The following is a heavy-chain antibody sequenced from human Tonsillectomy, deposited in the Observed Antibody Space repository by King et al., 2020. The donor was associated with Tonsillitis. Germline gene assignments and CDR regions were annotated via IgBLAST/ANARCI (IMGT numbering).Heavy chain of an antibody. CDR1: GFTFDDYA. V-gene: IGHV3-9*01. J-gene: IGHJ4*02. D-gene: IGHD2-15*01. Sequence: VQLVESGGGLVQPGRSLRLSCAASGFTFDDYAMHWVRQAPGKGLEWVSGISWNSGSIGYADSVKGRFTISRDNAKNSLYLQMNSLRAEDTALYYCAKEYVMGYWSGGSCYSGDYFDYWRQGTLVTVSS. CDR2: ISWNSGSI. CDR3: AKEYVMGYWSGGSCYSGDYFDY.